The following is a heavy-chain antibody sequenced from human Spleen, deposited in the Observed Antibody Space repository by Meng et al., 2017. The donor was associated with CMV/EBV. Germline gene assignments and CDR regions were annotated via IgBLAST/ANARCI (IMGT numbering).Heavy chain of an antibody. Sequence: ATVKISCKLSGHTYSDYYMHWVRQAPGKGLEWMGLVDPEEGATIYAEKFRGRVTMTADTSSIASMQLTNLRSDDTAVYYCATRFLEFWGQGTLVTVSS. J-gene: IGHJ4*02. CDR3: ATRFLEF. CDR2: VDPEEGAT. D-gene: IGHD3-3*01. CDR1: GHTYSDYY. V-gene: IGHV1-69-2*01.